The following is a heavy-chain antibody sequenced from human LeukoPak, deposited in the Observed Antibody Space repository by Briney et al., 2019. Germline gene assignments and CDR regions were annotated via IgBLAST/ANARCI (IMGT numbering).Heavy chain of an antibody. CDR1: GFTFSSYA. J-gene: IGHJ4*02. CDR2: ISGSGGST. V-gene: IGHV3-23*01. D-gene: IGHD6-13*01. CDR3: AKVGPGLSSSWYRAYDY. Sequence: PGGSLRLSCAASGFTFSSYAMSWVRQAPGKGLEWVSAISGSGGSTYYADSVKGRFTISRDNSKNTLYLQMNSLRAEDTAVYYCAKVGPGLSSSWYRAYDYWGQGTLVTVSS.